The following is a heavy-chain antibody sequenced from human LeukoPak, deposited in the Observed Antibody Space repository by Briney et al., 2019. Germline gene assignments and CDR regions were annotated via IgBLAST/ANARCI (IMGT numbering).Heavy chain of an antibody. J-gene: IGHJ4*02. Sequence: ASVKVSCMASGYTLTSYDINWVRQATGQGLEWMGWMNPNSGTTGYAQNFQGRITITRNTSISTAYMELSSLRSEDTAVYYCTREASSRYFDYWGQGTLVTVSS. CDR3: TREASSRYFDY. V-gene: IGHV1-8*01. CDR1: GYTLTSYD. CDR2: MNPNSGTT.